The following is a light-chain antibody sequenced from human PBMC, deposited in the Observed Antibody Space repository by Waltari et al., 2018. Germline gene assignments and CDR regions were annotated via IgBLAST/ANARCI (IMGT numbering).Light chain of an antibody. J-gene: IGKJ4*01. CDR3: QQGYKRRT. Sequence: IVLTQSPVTLSLSPGERATLSCKASESVSNYLAWYQQKPGQAPRLLIYEALKRATGIPVRFSGSGSGTDFTLTISSLEPEDFAVYYCQQGYKRRTFGGGTNVEIK. CDR2: EAL. CDR1: ESVSNY. V-gene: IGKV3-11*01.